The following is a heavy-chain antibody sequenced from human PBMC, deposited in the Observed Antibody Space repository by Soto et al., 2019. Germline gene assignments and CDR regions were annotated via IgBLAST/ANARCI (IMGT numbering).Heavy chain of an antibody. V-gene: IGHV4-59*03. Sequence: QVQLQESGPTLVKPSETLSLTCTVSGGSIRSYCWTWIRQPPGEGLEWIGCIFNSGTTNYNPSLKSRVSISIATQKKQFSLKLSSVTVADTAFYYCAGGGSIVAATRRLMDVWGKGTTVTVSS. CDR1: GGSIRSYC. D-gene: IGHD6-13*01. CDR2: IFNSGTT. J-gene: IGHJ6*03. CDR3: AGGGSIVAATRRLMDV.